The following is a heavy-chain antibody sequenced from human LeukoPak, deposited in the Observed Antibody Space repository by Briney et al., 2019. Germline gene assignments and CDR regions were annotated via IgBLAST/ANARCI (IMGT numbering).Heavy chain of an antibody. D-gene: IGHD3-10*01. CDR3: ARGFGEFLYWFDP. CDR2: IYYSGST. V-gene: IGHV4-31*03. Sequence: SQTLSLTRTVSGGSISSGDYYWSWIRQHPGKGLEWIGYIYYSGSTYYNPSLKSRVTISVDTSKNQFSLKLSSVTAADTAVYYCARGFGEFLYWFDPWGQGTLVTVSS. CDR1: GGSISSGDYY. J-gene: IGHJ5*02.